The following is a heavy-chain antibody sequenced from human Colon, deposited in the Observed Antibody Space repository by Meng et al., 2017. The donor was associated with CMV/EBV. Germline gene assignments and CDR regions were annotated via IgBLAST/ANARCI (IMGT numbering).Heavy chain of an antibody. CDR3: ARANNHAMDV. CDR2: INSDGSST. CDR1: GFNVTGNY. Sequence: GESLKISCVGSGFNVTGNYMSWVRQAPGKGLVWVSRINSDGSSTTYADPVKGRFTFSRDNAKNTLYLQMNSLRAEDTAVYYCARANNHAMDVWGQGTTVTVSS. D-gene: IGHD1/OR15-1a*01. V-gene: IGHV3-74*01. J-gene: IGHJ6*02.